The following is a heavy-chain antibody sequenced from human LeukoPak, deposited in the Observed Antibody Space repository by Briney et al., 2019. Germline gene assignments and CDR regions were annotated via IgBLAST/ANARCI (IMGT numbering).Heavy chain of an antibody. J-gene: IGHJ6*03. CDR3: ARVVQNYYYYMDV. V-gene: IGHV3-74*01. CDR1: GFTFSNYW. D-gene: IGHD2-15*01. CDR2: INSDGSST. Sequence: GGSLRLSCAASGFTFSNYWMHWVRQAPGKGLVWVSRINSDGSSTSYADSVKGRFTISRDNAKNTLYLQMNSLRADDTAVYYCARVVQNYYYYMDVWGKGTTVTVSS.